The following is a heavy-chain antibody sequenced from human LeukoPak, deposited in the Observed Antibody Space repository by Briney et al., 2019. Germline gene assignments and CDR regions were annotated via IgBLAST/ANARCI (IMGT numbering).Heavy chain of an antibody. CDR2: IYYTGRT. CDR3: ARGSLGYLVPFQH. Sequence: SETLSLTCTVSGVSIRSSSYYWGWIRQPPGKGLEWIGTIYYTGRTYYSSSLKSRVTISVDTSKNQFSLKVSYVTAADTAVYYCARGSLGYLVPFQHWGQGTLVTVSS. D-gene: IGHD6-6*01. V-gene: IGHV4-39*07. J-gene: IGHJ1*01. CDR1: GVSIRSSSYY.